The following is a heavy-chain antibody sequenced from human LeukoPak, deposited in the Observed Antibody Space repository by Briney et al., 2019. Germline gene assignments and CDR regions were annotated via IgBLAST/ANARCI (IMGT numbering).Heavy chain of an antibody. CDR2: VGGGPDI. D-gene: IGHD1-26*01. J-gene: IGHJ4*02. Sequence: PGGSLRLSCVASGFTLNIYAMSWVRQAPGKGLEWVAGVGGGPDIHYADSVKGRFTASRDDSKNTVYLHMSSLRVEDTAKYFCAKDATSGISMWDHFDCWGQGTLVTVST. CDR3: AKDATSGISMWDHFDC. CDR1: GFTLNIYA. V-gene: IGHV3-23*01.